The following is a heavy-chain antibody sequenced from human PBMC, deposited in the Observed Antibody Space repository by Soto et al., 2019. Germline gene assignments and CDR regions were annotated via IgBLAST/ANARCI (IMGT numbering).Heavy chain of an antibody. CDR3: ARVRITISTYYYYGMDV. CDR1: GGTFSSYA. J-gene: IGHJ6*02. Sequence: GASVKVSCKASGGTFSSYAISWVRQAPGQGLEWTGGIIPIFGTANYAQKFQGRVTITADESTSTAYMELSSLRSEDTAVYYCARVRITISTYYYYGMDVWGQGTTVTVSS. V-gene: IGHV1-69*13. D-gene: IGHD3-9*01. CDR2: IIPIFGTA.